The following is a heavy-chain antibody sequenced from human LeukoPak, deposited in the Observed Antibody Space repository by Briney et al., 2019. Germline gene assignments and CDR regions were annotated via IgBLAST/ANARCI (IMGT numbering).Heavy chain of an antibody. CDR1: GFTFSNYW. CDR3: VSMIVVVNDYYYYMDV. Sequence: GGSLRLSCAASGFTFSNYWMSWVRQAPGKGLEWVAKIKQDGSEEYYVDSVKGRFTISRDNAKNSLHLQMNSLRAEDTAVYYCVSMIVVVNDYYYYMDVWGKGTTVTVSS. V-gene: IGHV3-7*03. CDR2: IKQDGSEE. J-gene: IGHJ6*03. D-gene: IGHD3-22*01.